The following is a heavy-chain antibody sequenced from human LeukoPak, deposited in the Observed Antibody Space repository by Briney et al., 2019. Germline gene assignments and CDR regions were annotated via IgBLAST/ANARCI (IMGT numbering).Heavy chain of an antibody. D-gene: IGHD3-10*01. Sequence: SETLSLTCTVSGGSISSGNYYWSWIRQPAGKGLEWIGRIHTSGSTTYNPSLKSRVTISVDTSKNQFSLKLSSVTAADTAVYYCARDDGSGSLGDFDYWGQGTLVTVSS. CDR1: GGSISSGNYY. CDR2: IHTSGST. CDR3: ARDDGSGSLGDFDY. V-gene: IGHV4-61*02. J-gene: IGHJ4*02.